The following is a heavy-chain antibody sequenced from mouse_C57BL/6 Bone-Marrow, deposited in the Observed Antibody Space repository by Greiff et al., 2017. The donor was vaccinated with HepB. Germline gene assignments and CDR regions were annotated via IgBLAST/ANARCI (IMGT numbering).Heavy chain of an antibody. CDR3: AREFITTVVATGGFDY. V-gene: IGHV14-2*01. CDR1: GFNIKDYY. J-gene: IGHJ2*01. CDR2: IDPEDGET. D-gene: IGHD1-1*01. Sequence: VQLQQSGAELVKPGASVKLSCTASGFNIKDYYMHWVKQRTEQGLEWIGRIDPEDGETKYAPKFQGKATITADTSSNTAYLQLSSLTSEDTAVYYCAREFITTVVATGGFDYWGQGTTLTVSS.